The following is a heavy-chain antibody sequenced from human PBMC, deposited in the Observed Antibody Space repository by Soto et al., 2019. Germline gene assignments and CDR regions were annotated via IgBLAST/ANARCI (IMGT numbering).Heavy chain of an antibody. CDR2: IYHSGST. J-gene: IGHJ4*02. D-gene: IGHD4-17*01. Sequence: SETLSLTCAVSSGSISSSNWWCWVRQPPGKGLEWIGEIYHSGSTNYNPSLKSRVTISVDKSKNQFSLKLSSVTAADTAVYYCARDYRDYGFDYWGQGTLVTVAS. CDR1: SGSISSSNW. CDR3: ARDYRDYGFDY. V-gene: IGHV4-4*02.